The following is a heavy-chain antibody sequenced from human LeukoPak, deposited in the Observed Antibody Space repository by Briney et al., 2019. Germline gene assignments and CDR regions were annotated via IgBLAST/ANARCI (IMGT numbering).Heavy chain of an antibody. CDR1: GYTFTSYY. CDR3: ARGPLDPYYYYYYMDV. V-gene: IGHV1-46*01. CDR2: INPSGGST. J-gene: IGHJ6*03. Sequence: ASAKVSCKASGYTFTSYYMHWVRQAPGQGLEWMGIINPSGGSTSYAQKFQGRVTMTRDMSTSTVYMELSSLRSEDTAVYYCARGPLDPYYYYYYMDVWGKGTTVTISS.